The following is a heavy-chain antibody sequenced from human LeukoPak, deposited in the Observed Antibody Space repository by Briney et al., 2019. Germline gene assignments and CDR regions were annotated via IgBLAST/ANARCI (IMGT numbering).Heavy chain of an antibody. CDR1: GGSISSGGYY. CDR2: IYHSGST. D-gene: IGHD3-22*01. V-gene: IGHV4-30-2*01. Sequence: PSETLSLTCTVSGGSISSGGYYWSWIRQPPGKGLEWIGYIYHSGSTYYNPSLKSRVTISVDRSKNQFSLKLSSVTAADTAVYYCARGSTPKYDSSGYYYDYWGQGTLVTVSS. CDR3: ARGSTPKYDSSGYYYDY. J-gene: IGHJ4*02.